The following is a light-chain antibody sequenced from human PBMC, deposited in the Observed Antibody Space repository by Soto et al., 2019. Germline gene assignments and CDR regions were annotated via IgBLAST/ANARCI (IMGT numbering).Light chain of an antibody. V-gene: IGKV1-5*01. J-gene: IGKJ5*01. CDR1: QDIIAW. CDR3: QQYNNWPSIT. Sequence: DIQMTQSPSTLSASVVDSVTITCRASQDIIAWLAWYQQKPGKAPNLLIYDASTLQSGVPARFSGSGSGTEFTLTISSLQSEDFAVYYCQQYNNWPSITFGQGTRLEIK. CDR2: DAS.